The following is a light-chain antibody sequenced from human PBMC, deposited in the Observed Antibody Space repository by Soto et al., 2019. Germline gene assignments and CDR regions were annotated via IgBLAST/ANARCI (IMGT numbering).Light chain of an antibody. CDR2: DAS. CDR3: QQYHSYWT. J-gene: IGKJ1*01. Sequence: DFQMTQSPSTMSASVGHRVTITCRASQNIRSRLAWYQQQPGKAPKLLIYDASSLESGVPQRFSGSGSGTEFTLTISSLQTDDFSTYYCQQYHSYWTFGQGTKVDIK. V-gene: IGKV1-5*01. CDR1: QNIRSR.